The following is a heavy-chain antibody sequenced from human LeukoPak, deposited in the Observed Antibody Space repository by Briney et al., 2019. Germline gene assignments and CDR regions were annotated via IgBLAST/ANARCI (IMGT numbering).Heavy chain of an antibody. Sequence: SETLSLTCAVSGGSISSSNWWSWVRQPPGKGLEWIGEIYHSGSTNYNPSLKSRVTISVDKSKNQFSLKLSSVTAADTAVYYCARGAHYCDSSGYASWYYGMDVWGQGTTVTVSS. V-gene: IGHV4-4*02. CDR1: GGSISSSNW. CDR3: ARGAHYCDSSGYASWYYGMDV. J-gene: IGHJ6*02. CDR2: IYHSGST. D-gene: IGHD3-22*01.